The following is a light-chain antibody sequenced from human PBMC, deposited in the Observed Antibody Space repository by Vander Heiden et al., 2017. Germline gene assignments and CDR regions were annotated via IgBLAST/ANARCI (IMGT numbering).Light chain of an antibody. CDR2: DDS. CDR1: NIGSKS. J-gene: IGLJ3*02. Sequence: SSVLTQPPSVSVAPGQTARITCGGNNIGSKSVHWYQQKPGQAPVLVAYDDSDRPSGIPERFSGSNSGNTATLTISRVEAGDEADYYCQVWDSSSDHPGGVFGGGTKLTVL. V-gene: IGLV3-21*02. CDR3: QVWDSSSDHPGGV.